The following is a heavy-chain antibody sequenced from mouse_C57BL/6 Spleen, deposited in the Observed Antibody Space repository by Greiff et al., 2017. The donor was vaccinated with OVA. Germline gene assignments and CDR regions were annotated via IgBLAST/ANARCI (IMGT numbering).Heavy chain of an antibody. V-gene: IGHV3-6*01. CDR1: GYSITSGYY. Sequence: EVQLQESGPGLVKPSQSLSLTCSVTGYSITSGYYWNWIRQFPGNKLEWMGYISYDGSNNYNPSLKNRISITRDTSKNQFFLKLNSVTTEDTATYYCARGQLTGSYYFDYWGQGTTLTVSS. CDR3: ARGQLTGSYYFDY. J-gene: IGHJ2*01. D-gene: IGHD4-1*01. CDR2: ISYDGSN.